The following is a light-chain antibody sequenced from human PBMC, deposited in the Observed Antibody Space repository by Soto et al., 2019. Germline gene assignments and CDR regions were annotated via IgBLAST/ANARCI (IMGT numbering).Light chain of an antibody. J-gene: IGKJ1*01. CDR3: QQYGSSPT. V-gene: IGKV3-15*01. CDR2: GAS. Sequence: EIVMTQSPATLSVSPGERATVPCRASQSVRNNLAWYQQKPGQAPRLLIYGASTRATGIPARFSGSGYGTEFTLTISSLQSEDFAVYYCQQYGSSPTFGQGTKVDIK. CDR1: QSVRNN.